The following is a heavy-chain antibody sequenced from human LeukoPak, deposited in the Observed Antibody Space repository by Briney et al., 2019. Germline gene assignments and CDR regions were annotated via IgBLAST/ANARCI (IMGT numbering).Heavy chain of an antibody. V-gene: IGHV4-30-2*01. CDR3: ARQGEMVTMVREVMIY. D-gene: IGHD3-10*01. CDR2: INHSGST. CDR1: GGSISSGGKY. J-gene: IGHJ4*02. Sequence: PSQTLSLTCTVSGGSISSGGKYWSWIRQPPGKGLEWIGEINHSGSTNYNPSLKSRVTISVDTSKNQFSLKLSSVTAADTAVYYCARQGEMVTMVREVMIYWGQGTLVTVSS.